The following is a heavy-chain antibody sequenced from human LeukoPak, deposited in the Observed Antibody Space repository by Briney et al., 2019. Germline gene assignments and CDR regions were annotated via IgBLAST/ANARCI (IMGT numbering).Heavy chain of an antibody. J-gene: IGHJ4*02. V-gene: IGHV3-23*01. Sequence: GGSLRLSCAASGFTLSSYAMSWVRQAPGKGLEWVSAISGSGGSTYYADSVKGRFTISRDNSKNTLYLQMNSLRAEDTAVYYCANPYYDILTGYYNVGDYWGQGTLVTVSS. CDR2: ISGSGGST. CDR1: GFTLSSYA. D-gene: IGHD3-9*01. CDR3: ANPYYDILTGYYNVGDY.